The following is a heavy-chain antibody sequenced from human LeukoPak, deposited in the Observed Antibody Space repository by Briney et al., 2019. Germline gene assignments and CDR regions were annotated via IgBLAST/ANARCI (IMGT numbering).Heavy chain of an antibody. V-gene: IGHV3-23*01. Sequence: GGSLRLSCAASGFTFSKYAMSWVRQAPGKGLEWVSSINGRGGSTYYADSVKGRFTISRDNSKNTLYLQMNSLRAEDTAVYYCAPPPDYYDSSGYLDDYWGQGTLVTVSS. CDR2: INGRGGST. CDR3: APPPDYYDSSGYLDDY. J-gene: IGHJ4*02. D-gene: IGHD3-22*01. CDR1: GFTFSKYA.